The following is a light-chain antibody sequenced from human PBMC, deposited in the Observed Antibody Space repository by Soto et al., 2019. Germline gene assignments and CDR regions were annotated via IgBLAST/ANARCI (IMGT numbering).Light chain of an antibody. Sequence: QSVLTQPASVSGSPGQSITISCTGTSSDIGSFNFVSWYQQHPGKDPRLIIYDVSNRPSGVSNRFSGSKSGNTASLTISGLQAEDEADYYCSSYTSTFTRIFGGGTKVTVL. CDR2: DVS. V-gene: IGLV2-14*03. CDR1: SSDIGSFNF. CDR3: SSYTSTFTRI. J-gene: IGLJ2*01.